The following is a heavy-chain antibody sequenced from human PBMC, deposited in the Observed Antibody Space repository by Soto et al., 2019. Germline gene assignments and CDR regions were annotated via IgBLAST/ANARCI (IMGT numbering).Heavy chain of an antibody. V-gene: IGHV3-23*01. Sequence: PGGSLRLSCVASGFSFGNYAMTWVRQDKGKGLEWVSSISGGIGSTFYADSGKGRFTISRDICKKMLCLNMNALSGEDTVTYYCAKSAARYFDYWGRVTLVTVSS. CDR3: AKSAARYFDY. J-gene: IGHJ4*02. CDR2: ISGGIGST. CDR1: GFSFGNYA.